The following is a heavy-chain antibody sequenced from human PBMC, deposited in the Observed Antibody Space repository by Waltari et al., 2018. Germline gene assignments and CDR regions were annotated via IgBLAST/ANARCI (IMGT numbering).Heavy chain of an antibody. CDR3: ARERYCSGGSCYPYDAFDI. V-gene: IGHV4-30-2*01. D-gene: IGHD2-15*01. CDR2: IYHSGST. Sequence: QVQLQESGPGLVKPSQTLSLTCTVSGGSISRGGYYWRWIRQPPGKGLAWIGYIYHSGSTYYNPSLKSRVTISVDRSKNQFSLKLSSVTAADTAVYYCARERYCSGGSCYPYDAFDIWGQGTMVTVSS. J-gene: IGHJ3*02. CDR1: GGSISRGGYY.